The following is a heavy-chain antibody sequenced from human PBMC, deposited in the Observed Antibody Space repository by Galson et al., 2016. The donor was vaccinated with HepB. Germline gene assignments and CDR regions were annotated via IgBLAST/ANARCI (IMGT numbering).Heavy chain of an antibody. Sequence: SLRLSCATSGFTFSSYNIHWVRHVPGKGLEWVAVIWQDGSNKYYGDSVKGRFSISRDNSKNTLDLQMNSLRAEDSALYFCARGACSSSSCYYFDYWGQGALVTVSS. CDR1: GFTFSSYN. CDR3: ARGACSSSSCYYFDY. CDR2: IWQDGSNK. D-gene: IGHD2-15*01. V-gene: IGHV3-33*01. J-gene: IGHJ4*02.